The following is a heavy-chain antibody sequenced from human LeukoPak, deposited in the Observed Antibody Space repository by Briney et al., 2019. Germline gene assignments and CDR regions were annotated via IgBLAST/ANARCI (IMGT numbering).Heavy chain of an antibody. CDR3: ARDPRFGIAAADYGMDV. D-gene: IGHD6-13*01. J-gene: IGHJ6*02. CDR2: ISSTSSTI. CDR1: GFTFSSYS. V-gene: IGHV3-48*01. Sequence: GGSLRLSCAASGFTFSSYSMNWLRQAPGKGLEWVSYISSTSSTIYYADSVKGRFTISRDNAKNSLYLQMNSLRAEDTAVYYCARDPRFGIAAADYGMDVWGQGTTVTVSS.